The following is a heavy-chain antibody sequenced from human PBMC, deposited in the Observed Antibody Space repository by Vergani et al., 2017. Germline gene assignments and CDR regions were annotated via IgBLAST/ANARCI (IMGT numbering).Heavy chain of an antibody. J-gene: IGHJ4*02. CDR2: IYYSGST. D-gene: IGHD3-10*01. Sequence: QVQLQESGPGLVKPSETLSLTCTVSGGSISNYYWSWIRQPPGKGLEWIGYIYYSGSTNYNPSLKSRVTISVDTSKNQFSLKLSSVTAADTAVYYCARVGFGEYFFDYWGQGTLVTVSS. CDR1: GGSISNYY. CDR3: ARVGFGEYFFDY. V-gene: IGHV4-59*01.